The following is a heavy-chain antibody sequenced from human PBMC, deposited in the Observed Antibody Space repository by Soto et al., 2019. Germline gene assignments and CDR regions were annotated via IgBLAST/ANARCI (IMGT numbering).Heavy chain of an antibody. CDR3: ARDRRGPEAAANGFDP. J-gene: IGHJ5*02. V-gene: IGHV4-31*03. Sequence: QVQLQESGPGLVKPSQALSLTCTVSGGSISSGGYYWSWIRQHSGKGLEWIGYSYYTGMTYYTPSFKSRVTISVDMSKNQFSLNLNSVTVADTAVYYCARDRRGPEAAANGFDPWGQGTLVVVSS. CDR1: GGSISSGGYY. CDR2: SYYTGMT. D-gene: IGHD6-13*01.